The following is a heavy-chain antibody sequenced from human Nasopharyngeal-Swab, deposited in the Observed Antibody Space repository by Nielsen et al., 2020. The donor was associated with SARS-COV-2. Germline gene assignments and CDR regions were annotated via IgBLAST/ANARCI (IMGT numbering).Heavy chain of an antibody. V-gene: IGHV3-48*02. D-gene: IGHD5-18*01. CDR2: ISSSSSTI. J-gene: IGHJ6*02. CDR3: ARRDTGGMDV. CDR1: GFTFSSYS. Sequence: GESLKISCAASGFTFSSYSMNWVRQAPGKGLEWVSYISSSSSTIYYADSVKGRFTISRDNAKNSLYLQMNSLREEDTAVYYCARRDTGGMDVWGQGTTVTVSS.